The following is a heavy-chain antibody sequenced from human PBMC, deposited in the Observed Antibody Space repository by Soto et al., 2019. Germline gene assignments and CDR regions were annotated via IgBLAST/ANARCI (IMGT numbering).Heavy chain of an antibody. V-gene: IGHV4-34*01. J-gene: IGHJ4*02. CDR3: ARGQEGIVATH. D-gene: IGHD5-12*01. CDR2: IKDGGST. CDR1: GGSLTGYY. Sequence: QVQLQQWGAGLLKPSETLSLTCAVNGGSLTGYYWSWIRQPPGKGLEWIGEIKDGGSTNYSPSLRGRATISSDTSNNQVSLKLNSVTAADTAVYYCARGQEGIVATHWDQGALVTVSS.